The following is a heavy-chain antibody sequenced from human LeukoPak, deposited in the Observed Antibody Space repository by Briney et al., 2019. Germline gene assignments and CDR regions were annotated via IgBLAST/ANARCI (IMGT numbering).Heavy chain of an antibody. CDR1: GGSISSYY. D-gene: IGHD4-17*01. CDR3: ARIYGDYGWFDP. CDR2: IYTSGST. Sequence: SSETLSLPCTVSGGSISSYYWSWIRQPAGRGLEWIGRIYTSGSTNYNPSLKSRVTMSVDTSKNQFSLKLSSVTAADTAVYYCARIYGDYGWFDPWGQGTLVTVSS. J-gene: IGHJ5*02. V-gene: IGHV4-4*07.